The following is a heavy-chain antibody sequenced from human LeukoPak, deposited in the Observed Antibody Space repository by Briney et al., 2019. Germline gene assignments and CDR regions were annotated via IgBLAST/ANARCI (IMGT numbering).Heavy chain of an antibody. Sequence: ASVKVSCKVSGYTLTELSMHWVRQAPGKGLEWMGGFDPEDGETIYAQKFQGRVTMTEDTSTDTAYMELSSLRSEDTAVYYCARGQYTSTWYRGSRWFDPWGQGTLVTVSS. J-gene: IGHJ5*02. V-gene: IGHV1-24*01. CDR3: ARGQYTSTWYRGSRWFDP. CDR1: GYTLTELS. D-gene: IGHD6-13*01. CDR2: FDPEDGET.